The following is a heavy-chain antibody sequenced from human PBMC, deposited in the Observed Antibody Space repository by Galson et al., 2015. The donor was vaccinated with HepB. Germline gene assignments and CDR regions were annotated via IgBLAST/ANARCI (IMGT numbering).Heavy chain of an antibody. Sequence: SVKVSCKASGYTFTSYDINWVRQATGQGLEWMGWMNPNSGNTGYAQKFQGRVTMTRNTSISTAYMELSSLRSEDTAVYYCARGRVLRFLEWLLRDAFGIWGQGTMVTVSS. CDR1: GYTFTSYD. J-gene: IGHJ3*02. CDR3: ARGRVLRFLEWLLRDAFGI. V-gene: IGHV1-8*01. CDR2: MNPNSGNT. D-gene: IGHD3-3*01.